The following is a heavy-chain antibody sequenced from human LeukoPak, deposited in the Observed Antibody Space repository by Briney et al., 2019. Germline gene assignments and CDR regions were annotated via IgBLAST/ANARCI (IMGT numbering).Heavy chain of an antibody. D-gene: IGHD2-2*01. J-gene: IGHJ4*02. CDR1: GYTFTSYG. CDR3: AVSPTLPPPGYPFSSTLDY. CDR2: IGAYNGNT. Sequence: EASVKVSCKASGYTFTSYGISWVRQAPGQGLEWMGWIGAYNGNTNYAQKLQGRVTITADKSTSTAYMELSSLRSEDTAVYYCAVSPTLPPPGYPFSSTLDYWGQGTLVTVSS. V-gene: IGHV1-18*01.